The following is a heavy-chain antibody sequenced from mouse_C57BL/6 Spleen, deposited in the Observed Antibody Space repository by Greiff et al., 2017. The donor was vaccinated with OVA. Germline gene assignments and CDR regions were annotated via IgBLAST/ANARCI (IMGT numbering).Heavy chain of an antibody. CDR2: IDPEDGDT. CDR3: ARGGYDGFAD. D-gene: IGHD2-2*01. Sequence: EVQLQQSGAELVKPGASVKLSCTASGFTITDYYMHWVKQRTEQGLEWIGRIDPEDGDTKYAPKFQGKATITADTSSNTAYLQRSSLTSEDTAVYYCARGGYDGFADWGKGTLVTVSA. V-gene: IGHV14-2*01. J-gene: IGHJ3*01. CDR1: GFTITDYY.